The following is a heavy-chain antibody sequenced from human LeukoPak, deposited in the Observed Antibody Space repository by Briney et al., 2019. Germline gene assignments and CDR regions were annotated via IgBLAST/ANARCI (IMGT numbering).Heavy chain of an antibody. D-gene: IGHD4-23*01. CDR2: ISSRSSYK. CDR3: ARSVVQDAFDV. CDR1: GFTFNSYS. J-gene: IGHJ3*01. V-gene: IGHV3-21*01. Sequence: GGSLRLSCAASGFTFNSYSMNWVRQAPGKGLEWVSSISSRSSYKYYADSPKGRFTISRDNAKNSLYLQMNSLRAEDTAVYYCARSVVQDAFDVWGQGTMVSVSS.